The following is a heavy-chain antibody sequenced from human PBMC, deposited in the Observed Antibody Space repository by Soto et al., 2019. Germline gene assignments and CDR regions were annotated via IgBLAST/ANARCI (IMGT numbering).Heavy chain of an antibody. J-gene: IGHJ5*02. CDR1: GGSIVDYY. D-gene: IGHD1-7*01. V-gene: IGHV4-59*01. CDR3: ARDVNRWELRGFFDP. CDR2: IYYTGNT. Sequence: PSETLSLTCSVSGGSIVDYYWSWIRQPPGKGLEWIGFIYYTGNTMYNPSLGTRVTISLDTSKNQFSLKLTSATAADTAFYYCARDVNRWELRGFFDPWGRGALVTVSS.